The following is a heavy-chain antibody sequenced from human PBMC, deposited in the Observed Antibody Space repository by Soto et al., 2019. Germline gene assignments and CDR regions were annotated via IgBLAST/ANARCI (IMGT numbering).Heavy chain of an antibody. CDR1: GFTFSSYW. V-gene: IGHV3-7*01. CDR2: IKEDGSVK. CDR3: ARDPDSSGTDAFDI. J-gene: IGHJ3*02. D-gene: IGHD3-22*01. Sequence: EVQLVESGGGLVQPGGSLRLSCTASGFTFSSYWMTWVRQAPGKGLEWVANIKEDGSVKYHVDSVKGRFTISRDNAKKSLYLQSNSLRAEDTAVYYCARDPDSSGTDAFDIWGQGTLVNVSP.